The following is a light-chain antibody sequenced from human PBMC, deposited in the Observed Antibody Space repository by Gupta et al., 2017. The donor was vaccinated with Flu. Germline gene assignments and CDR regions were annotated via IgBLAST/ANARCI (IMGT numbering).Light chain of an antibody. J-gene: IGLJ3*02. Sequence: TVTLTCGVSSGSVSTGYYPSWYQQTPGQAPRTLIYSTDSRSSGVPDRFSGSILGNKAALTITGAQADDEADYYCVVYMGSGIWVFGGGTKLTVL. CDR2: STD. CDR3: VVYMGSGIWV. CDR1: SGSVSTGYY. V-gene: IGLV8-61*01.